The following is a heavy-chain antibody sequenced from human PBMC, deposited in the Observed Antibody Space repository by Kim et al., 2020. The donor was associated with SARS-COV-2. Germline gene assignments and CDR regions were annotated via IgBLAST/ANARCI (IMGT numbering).Heavy chain of an antibody. Sequence: NYHPSLKSRVPISVDTSTNHFSLKLSSVTAADTAVYYCARSHDYGGTFDYWGQGTLVTVSS. V-gene: IGHV4-34*01. J-gene: IGHJ4*02. D-gene: IGHD4-17*01. CDR3: ARSHDYGGTFDY.